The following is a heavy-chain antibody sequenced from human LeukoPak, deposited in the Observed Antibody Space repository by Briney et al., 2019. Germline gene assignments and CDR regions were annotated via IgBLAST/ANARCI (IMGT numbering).Heavy chain of an antibody. CDR3: ARDRDYDILTGRLEDDY. Sequence: ASVKVSCKASGYTFTSNGISWVRQAPGQGLEWMGWISAYNGNTYYAQKLQGRVTMTTDTSTSTAYMELRSLRSDDTAVYYCARDRDYDILTGRLEDDYWGQGTLVTVSS. J-gene: IGHJ4*02. D-gene: IGHD3-9*01. V-gene: IGHV1-18*01. CDR1: GYTFTSNG. CDR2: ISAYNGNT.